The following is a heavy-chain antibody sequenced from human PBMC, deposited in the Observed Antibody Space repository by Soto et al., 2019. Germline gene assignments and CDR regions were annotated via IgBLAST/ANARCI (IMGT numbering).Heavy chain of an antibody. CDR1: GGSFSGYY. CDR3: ARDLLPYYYGSGSAGY. J-gene: IGHJ4*02. CDR2: INHSGST. D-gene: IGHD3-10*01. V-gene: IGHV4-34*01. Sequence: QVQLQQWGAGLLKPSETLSLTCAVYGGSFSGYYWSWIRQPPGKGLEWIGEINHSGSTNYNPSLKSRVTISVDTSKNQFSPKLSSVTAADTAVYYCARDLLPYYYGSGSAGYWGQGTLVTVSS.